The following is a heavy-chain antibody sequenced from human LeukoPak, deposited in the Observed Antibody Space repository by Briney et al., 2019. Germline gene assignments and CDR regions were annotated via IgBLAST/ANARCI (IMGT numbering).Heavy chain of an antibody. CDR2: IYHSGST. V-gene: IGHV4-4*02. D-gene: IGHD3-22*01. Sequence: SGTLSLTRAVSGGSISSSNWWSWVRQPPGKGLEWIGEIYHSGSTNYNPSLKSRVTISVDKSKSQFSLKLSSVTAADTAVYYCARASLRYYDSSGTDFNDYWGQGTLVTVSS. CDR3: ARASLRYYDSSGTDFNDY. CDR1: GGSISSSNW. J-gene: IGHJ4*02.